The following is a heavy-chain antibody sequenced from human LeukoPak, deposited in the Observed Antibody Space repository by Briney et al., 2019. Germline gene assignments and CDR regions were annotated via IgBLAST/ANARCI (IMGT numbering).Heavy chain of an antibody. V-gene: IGHV4-59*01. CDR3: ARAPRAAAGSGVFDY. Sequence: SETLSLTCTVSGGSISSYYWSWLRQPPGKGLEWIGYIYYSGSTNYNPSLKSRVTISVDTSKNQFSLKLSSVTAADTAVYYCARAPRAAAGSGVFDYWGQGTLVTVSS. J-gene: IGHJ4*02. CDR1: GGSISSYY. CDR2: IYYSGST. D-gene: IGHD6-13*01.